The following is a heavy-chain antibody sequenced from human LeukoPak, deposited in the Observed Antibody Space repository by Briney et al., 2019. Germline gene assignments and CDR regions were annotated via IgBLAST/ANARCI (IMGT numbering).Heavy chain of an antibody. V-gene: IGHV3-23*01. CDR1: GFTFNDYG. D-gene: IGHD3-9*01. Sequence: GGSLRLSCAASGFTFNDYGMSWVRQAPGKGLEWVSSIFPSGGEIHYADSVRGRFTISRDNSKSTLSLQMNSLRAEDTAVYYCVKDHGWLLYSWGQGTLVTVSS. J-gene: IGHJ4*02. CDR3: VKDHGWLLYS. CDR2: IFPSGGEI.